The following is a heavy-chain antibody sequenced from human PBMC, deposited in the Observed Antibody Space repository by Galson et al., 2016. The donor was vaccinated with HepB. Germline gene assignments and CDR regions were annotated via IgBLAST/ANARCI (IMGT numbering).Heavy chain of an antibody. CDR1: GGTFSTNL. V-gene: IGHV1-69*13. CDR2: IIPILGTA. J-gene: IGHJ4*02. CDR3: ARDSDRASSVY. D-gene: IGHD3-22*01. Sequence: SVKVSCKASGGTFSTNLISWVRQAPGQGLEWMGGIIPILGTANYAQKFQGRVTIIADESTSTAYMGLSSLRYGDTAVYYCARDSDRASSVYWGQGALVTVSS.